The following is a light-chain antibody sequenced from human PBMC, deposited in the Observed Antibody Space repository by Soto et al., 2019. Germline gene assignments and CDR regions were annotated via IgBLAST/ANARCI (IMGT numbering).Light chain of an antibody. CDR1: QSVSSN. J-gene: IGKJ5*01. CDR2: GAS. V-gene: IGKV3-15*01. Sequence: EIVMTQSPATLSVSPGERATLSCGASQSVSSNLAWYQQKPGQAPRLLIYGASTRATGIPARFSGSVSGTEFTLTIRSLQSEDFAVYYCQQYNNWPPINCGKGKRRAIK. CDR3: QQYNNWPPIN.